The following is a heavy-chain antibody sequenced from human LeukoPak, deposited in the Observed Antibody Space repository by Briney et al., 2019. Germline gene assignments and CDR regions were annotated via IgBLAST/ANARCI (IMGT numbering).Heavy chain of an antibody. Sequence: ASVKVSCKASGYTFTSYGISWVRQAPGQGPEWMGWISAYKGNTNYAQKFQGRVTMTTDTSTSTAYMELRSLRSEDTAVYYCARGPLPVVYAMCDYWGQGTLVTVSS. J-gene: IGHJ4*02. CDR3: ARGPLPVVYAMCDY. D-gene: IGHD2-8*01. V-gene: IGHV1-18*01. CDR2: ISAYKGNT. CDR1: GYTFTSYG.